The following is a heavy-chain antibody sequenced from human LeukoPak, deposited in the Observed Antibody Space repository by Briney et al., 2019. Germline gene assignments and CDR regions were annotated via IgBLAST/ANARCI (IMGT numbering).Heavy chain of an antibody. J-gene: IGHJ6*02. Sequence: GGSLRLSCAASGFTFSSNYMNWVRQAPGKGLEGVAVIYSGGTTYYSAAVKGRFTISRDNSKNTLYLQMNSLRAEDTAVYYCAAQEPHLLGYYYYYRMDVWGQGTTVTVSS. CDR1: GFTFSSNY. D-gene: IGHD1-26*01. V-gene: IGHV3-53*01. CDR3: AAQEPHLLGYYYYYRMDV. CDR2: IYSGGTT.